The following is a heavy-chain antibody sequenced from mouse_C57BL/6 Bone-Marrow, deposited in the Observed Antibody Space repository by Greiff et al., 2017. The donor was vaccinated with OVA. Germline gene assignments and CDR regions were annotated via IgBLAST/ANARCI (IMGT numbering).Heavy chain of an antibody. J-gene: IGHJ2*01. Sequence: EVMLVESGEGLVKPGGSLKLSCAASGFTFSSYAMSWVRQTPEKRLEWVAYISSGGDYIYYADTVKGRFTISRDNARNTLYLQMSSLKSEDTAMYYCTRGIYDGYYYFDYWGQGTTLTVSS. CDR2: ISSGGDYI. CDR3: TRGIYDGYYYFDY. D-gene: IGHD2-3*01. CDR1: GFTFSSYA. V-gene: IGHV5-9-1*02.